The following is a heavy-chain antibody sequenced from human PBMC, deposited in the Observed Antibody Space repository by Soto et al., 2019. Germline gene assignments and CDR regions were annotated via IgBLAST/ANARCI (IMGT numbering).Heavy chain of an antibody. V-gene: IGHV4-4*02. J-gene: IGHJ4*02. Sequence: SETLSLTCAVSGGSFTSNNWCTWVRQPPGQGLERIGEIYRTGSTNYNPSLKSRVTISLDKSENQFSLKVTSLTAADTAVYYCASRDPGTSDDYWGQGTLVTVSS. CDR2: IYRTGST. CDR3: ASRDPGTSDDY. D-gene: IGHD1-7*01. CDR1: GGSFTSNNW.